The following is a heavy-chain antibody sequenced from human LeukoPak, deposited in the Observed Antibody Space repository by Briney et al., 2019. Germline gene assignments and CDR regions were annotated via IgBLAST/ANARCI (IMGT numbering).Heavy chain of an antibody. CDR2: ISGSGGST. CDR1: GFTFSSYA. J-gene: IGHJ3*02. CDR3: AKDFPNSSSWYFPGAFDI. D-gene: IGHD6-13*01. V-gene: IGHV3-23*01. Sequence: PGGSLRLSCAASGFTFSSYAMSWVRQAPGKGLEWVSAISGSGGSTYYADSVKGRFTISRDNSKNTLYLQMNSLRAEDTAVYYCAKDFPNSSSWYFPGAFDIWGQGTMVTVSS.